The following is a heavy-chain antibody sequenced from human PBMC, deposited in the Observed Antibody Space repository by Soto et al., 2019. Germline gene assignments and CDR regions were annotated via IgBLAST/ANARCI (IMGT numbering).Heavy chain of an antibody. V-gene: IGHV3-33*01. D-gene: IGHD2-15*01. Sequence: QVQLVESGGGVVQPGRSLRLSCAASGFTFSSYGMHWVRQAPGKGLEWVAVIWYDGSNKYYADSVKGGFTISRDNSKNTLYLQMISLGAEDTAVYSCARGRYCSGGSCYSKRTYSFDYWGQGTLFTVS. CDR1: GFTFSSYG. CDR3: ARGRYCSGGSCYSKRTYSFDY. CDR2: IWYDGSNK. J-gene: IGHJ4*02.